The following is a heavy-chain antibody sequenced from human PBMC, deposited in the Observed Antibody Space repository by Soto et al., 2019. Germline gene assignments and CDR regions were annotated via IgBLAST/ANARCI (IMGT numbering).Heavy chain of an antibody. J-gene: IGHJ5*02. V-gene: IGHV4-39*01. Sequence: PSETLSLTCTVSGGSISSDSYYWGWIRQSPEKGLEWIASISYSGSTYYNPTLKSRLIISVDTSKSQFSLTLSSVTAADTAVYYCARLGAYYQSLDPWGQGTLVTSPQ. CDR1: GGSISSDSYY. CDR3: ARLGAYYQSLDP. D-gene: IGHD3-22*01. CDR2: ISYSGST.